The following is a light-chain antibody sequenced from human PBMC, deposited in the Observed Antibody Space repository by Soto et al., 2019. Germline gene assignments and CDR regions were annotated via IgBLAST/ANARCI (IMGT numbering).Light chain of an antibody. V-gene: IGLV2-14*03. J-gene: IGLJ1*01. CDR1: SSDVGGYNY. CDR3: SSYTTSNTRQIV. Sequence: QSVLTQPASVSGPPSQSITISRTGTSSDVGGYNYVSWYQHHPGKAPKLMIFDVSNRPSGVSNRFSGSKSGNTASLTISGLQPEDEADYYCSSYTTSNTRQIVFGTGTKVTVL. CDR2: DVS.